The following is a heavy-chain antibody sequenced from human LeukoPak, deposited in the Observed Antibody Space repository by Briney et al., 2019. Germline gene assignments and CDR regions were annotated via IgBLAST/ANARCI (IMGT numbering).Heavy chain of an antibody. Sequence: SETLSLTCTVSGGSISSYYWSWIRQPPGKGLEWIGYIYYSGSTNYNPSLKSRVTISVDTSKNQFSLKLSSVTAADTAVYYCARGYSSSEYYFGYWGQGTLVTVSS. CDR1: GGSISSYY. J-gene: IGHJ4*02. CDR3: ARGYSSSEYYFGY. D-gene: IGHD6-6*01. CDR2: IYYSGST. V-gene: IGHV4-59*08.